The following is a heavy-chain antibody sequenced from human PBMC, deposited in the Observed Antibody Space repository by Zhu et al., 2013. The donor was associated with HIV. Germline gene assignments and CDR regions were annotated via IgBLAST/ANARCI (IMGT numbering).Heavy chain of an antibody. CDR2: INPNSGGT. Sequence: QVQLVQSGAEVKKPGASVKVSCKASGYTFTGYYMHWVRQAPGQGLEWMGWINPNSGGTNYAQKFQGWVTMTRDTSISTAYMELSRLRSDDTAVYYCAVGRYDFWSGYPYYYYGMDVWGQGTTVTVSS. CDR1: GYTFTGYY. J-gene: IGHJ6*02. V-gene: IGHV1-2*04. D-gene: IGHD3-3*01. CDR3: AVGRYDFWSGYPYYYYGMDV.